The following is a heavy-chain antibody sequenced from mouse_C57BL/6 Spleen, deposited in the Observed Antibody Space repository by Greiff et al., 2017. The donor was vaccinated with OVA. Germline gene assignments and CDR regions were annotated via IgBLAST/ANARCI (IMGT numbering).Heavy chain of an antibody. CDR3: ASSGHYYGTPYYYAMDY. CDR1: GYTFTSYW. Sequence: QVQLQQPGAELVMPGASVKLSCKASGYTFTSYWMHWVKQRPGQGLEWIGEIDPSDSYTNYNQKFKGKSTLTVDKSSSTAYMQLSSLTSEDSAVYYCASSGHYYGTPYYYAMDYWGQGTSVTVSS. J-gene: IGHJ4*01. CDR2: IDPSDSYT. V-gene: IGHV1-69*01. D-gene: IGHD1-1*01.